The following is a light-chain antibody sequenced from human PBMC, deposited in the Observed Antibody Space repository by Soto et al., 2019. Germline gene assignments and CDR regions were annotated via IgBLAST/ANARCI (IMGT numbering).Light chain of an antibody. V-gene: IGKV3-20*01. Sequence: EIVLTQSPGTLSLSPGERATLSCRASQSVSSSYLAWYQQKPGQAPRLLIYGASSRATGIPDRFSGSGSGTDFTLTISRLEPEDSAVYYCEYYGDSITFGGGTKVDI. J-gene: IGKJ4*01. CDR1: QSVSSSY. CDR2: GAS. CDR3: EYYGDSIT.